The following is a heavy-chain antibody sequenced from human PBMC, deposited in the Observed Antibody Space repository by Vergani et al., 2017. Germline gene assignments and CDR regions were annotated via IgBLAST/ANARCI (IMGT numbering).Heavy chain of an antibody. Sequence: QVQLVESGGGVVQPGRSLRLSCAASGFTFSSYGMHWVRQAPGKGLEWVAVIWYDGSNKYYADSVKGRFTISRDNSKNTLYLQMNSLRAEDTAVYYCARDSGYCSSTSCPPFHWGQGTLVTVSS. V-gene: IGHV3-33*01. D-gene: IGHD2-2*03. CDR2: IWYDGSNK. CDR1: GFTFSSYG. CDR3: ARDSGYCSSTSCPPFH. J-gene: IGHJ4*02.